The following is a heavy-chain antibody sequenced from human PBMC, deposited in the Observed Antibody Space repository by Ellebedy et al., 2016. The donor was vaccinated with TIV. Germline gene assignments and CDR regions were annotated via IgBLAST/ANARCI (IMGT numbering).Heavy chain of an antibody. CDR2: IKFDEIES. J-gene: IGHJ3*02. CDR1: GFTVSSNY. V-gene: IGHV3-7*04. Sequence: GESLKISCAASGFTVSSNYMSWVRQAPGKGLEWVAHIKFDEIESYHADSVKGRFIISRDNARKTLYLQMNSLRVDDTAMYYCARDTVEVPDGDAFDIWGQGTMVTVSS. CDR3: ARDTVEVPDGDAFDI. D-gene: IGHD2-2*01.